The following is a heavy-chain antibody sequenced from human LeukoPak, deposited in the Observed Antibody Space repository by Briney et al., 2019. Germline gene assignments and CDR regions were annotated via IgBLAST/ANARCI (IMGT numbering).Heavy chain of an antibody. V-gene: IGHV1-2*02. D-gene: IGHD5-18*01. CDR1: GYTFTGYY. Sequence: GASVKVSCKASGYTFTGYYMHWVRQAPGQGLEWMGWINPNSGGTNYAQKFQGRVTMTRDTSISTAYMELSRLRSDDTAVYYCARDVYSYGVDLSYYFDYWGQGTLVTVSS. CDR3: ARDVYSYGVDLSYYFDY. J-gene: IGHJ4*02. CDR2: INPNSGGT.